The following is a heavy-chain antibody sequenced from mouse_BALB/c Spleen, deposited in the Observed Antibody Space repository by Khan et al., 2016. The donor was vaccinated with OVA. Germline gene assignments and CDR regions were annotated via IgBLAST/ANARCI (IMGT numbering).Heavy chain of an antibody. V-gene: IGHV1-4*01. CDR1: GYTFTSNT. Sequence: VQLQQSGAELARPGASVRMSCKASGYTFTSNTMHWVKQRPGQGLEWIGYINPRSDYTNYNQNFKDKATLTADKSSSTAYMKLRSLTSADSSVYCCSRRSPGYAIDYWGHGTSFTVSS. J-gene: IGHJ4*01. CDR2: INPRSDYT. CDR3: SRRSPGYAIDY.